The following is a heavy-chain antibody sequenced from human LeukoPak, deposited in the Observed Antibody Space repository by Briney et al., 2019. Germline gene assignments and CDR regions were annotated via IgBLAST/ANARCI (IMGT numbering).Heavy chain of an antibody. CDR2: INWNGAST. D-gene: IGHD2-15*01. Sequence: GGSLRLSCAASEFSVGSNYMTWVRQAPGKGLEWVSGINWNGASTGYADSVKGRFTISRDNAKNSLYLQMNSLRAEDTALYYCAKGGGAAWAGDDAFDIWGQGTMVTVSS. J-gene: IGHJ3*02. CDR3: AKGGGAAWAGDDAFDI. CDR1: EFSVGSNY. V-gene: IGHV3-20*04.